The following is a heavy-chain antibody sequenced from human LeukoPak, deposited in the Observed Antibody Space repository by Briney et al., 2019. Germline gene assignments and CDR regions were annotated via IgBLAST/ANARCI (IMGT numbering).Heavy chain of an antibody. Sequence: PSETLSLTCTVSGGSISSYYWSWIRQPPGKGLEWIGYIYYSGSTNYNPSLKSRVTISVDTSKNQFSLKLSSVTAADTAVYYCALVATTTALFDYWGQGTLVTVSS. CDR3: ALVATTTALFDY. J-gene: IGHJ4*02. CDR2: IYYSGST. CDR1: GGSISSYY. D-gene: IGHD5-12*01. V-gene: IGHV4-59*01.